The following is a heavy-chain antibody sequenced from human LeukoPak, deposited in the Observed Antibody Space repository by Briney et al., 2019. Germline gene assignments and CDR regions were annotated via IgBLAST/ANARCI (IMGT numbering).Heavy chain of an antibody. Sequence: PSQTLSLTCAVSGGSISSGGYSWNWIRQPPGKGLEWIGYIYHSGSTYYNPSLKSRVTISVDRSKNQFSLKLSSVTAADTAVYYCARGWGRYGNWFDPWGQGTLVTVSS. CDR1: GGSISSGGYS. J-gene: IGHJ5*02. V-gene: IGHV4-30-2*01. CDR2: IYHSGST. D-gene: IGHD2-21*02. CDR3: ARGWGRYGNWFDP.